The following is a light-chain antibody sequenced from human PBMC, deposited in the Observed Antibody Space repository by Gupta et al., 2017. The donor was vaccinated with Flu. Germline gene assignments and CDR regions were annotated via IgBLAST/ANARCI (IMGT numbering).Light chain of an antibody. CDR1: QSISTNY. CDR2: GTS. Sequence: TLSLSPGERATLSRRASQSISTNYLAWYQQKPGQAPRLLINGTSTRATGVPDRFSGDGSGTDFTLTISRREPEDVAVYYCQQHSSRPAVTFGPGTKMDIK. CDR3: QQHSSRPAVT. J-gene: IGKJ3*01. V-gene: IGKV3-20*01.